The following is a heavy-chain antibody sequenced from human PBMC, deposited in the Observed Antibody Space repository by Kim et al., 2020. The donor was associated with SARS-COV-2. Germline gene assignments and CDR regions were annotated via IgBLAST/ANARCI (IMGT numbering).Heavy chain of an antibody. J-gene: IGHJ4*02. CDR1: GGSISSGGYS. D-gene: IGHD2-15*01. CDR2: IYHSGST. CDR3: ARGGKGSPGSDY. Sequence: SETLSLTCAVSGGSISSGGYSWSWIRQPPGKGLEWIGYIYHSGSTYYNPSLKSRVTISVDRSKNQFSLKLSSVTAADTAVYYCARGGKGSPGSDYWGQGTLVTVSS. V-gene: IGHV4-30-2*01.